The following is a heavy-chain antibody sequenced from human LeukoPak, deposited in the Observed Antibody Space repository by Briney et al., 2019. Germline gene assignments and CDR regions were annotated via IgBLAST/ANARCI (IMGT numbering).Heavy chain of an antibody. V-gene: IGHV4-39*07. D-gene: IGHD1-26*01. CDR2: IYYSGST. J-gene: IGHJ4*02. CDR3: ASDGGSYYKTTDY. Sequence: PSETLSLTCTVSGGSISSSSYYWGWIRQPPGKGLEWIGSIYYSGSTYYNPSLKSRVTISVDTSKNQFSLKLSSVTAADTAVYYCASDGGSYYKTTDYWGQGTLVTVSS. CDR1: GGSISSSSYY.